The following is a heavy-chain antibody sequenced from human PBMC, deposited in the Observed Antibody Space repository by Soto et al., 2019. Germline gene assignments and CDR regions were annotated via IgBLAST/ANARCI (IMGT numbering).Heavy chain of an antibody. CDR1: GGTFSSYA. Sequence: GASVKVSCKASGGTFSSYAISWVRQAPGQGLEWMGGIIPIFGTANYAQKFQGRVTITADESTSTAYMELSSLRSEDTAVYYCARGPRYYYDSSGYLPADYWGQGTLVNVS. D-gene: IGHD3-22*01. CDR2: IIPIFGTA. J-gene: IGHJ4*02. CDR3: ARGPRYYYDSSGYLPADY. V-gene: IGHV1-69*13.